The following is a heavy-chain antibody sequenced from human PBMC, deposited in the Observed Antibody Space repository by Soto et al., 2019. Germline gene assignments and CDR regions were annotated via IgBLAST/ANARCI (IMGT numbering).Heavy chain of an antibody. CDR1: GFTFSSYS. V-gene: IGHV3-21*01. Sequence: GSLRLSCAASGFTFSSYSMNWVRQAPGKGLEWVSSISSSSYIYYADSVKGRFTISRDNAKNSLYLQMNSLRAEDTAVYYCARNEGDTIVATAHFDLSGQGTLVTVSS. D-gene: IGHD5-12*01. CDR2: ISSSSYI. J-gene: IGHJ4*02. CDR3: ARNEGDTIVATAHFDL.